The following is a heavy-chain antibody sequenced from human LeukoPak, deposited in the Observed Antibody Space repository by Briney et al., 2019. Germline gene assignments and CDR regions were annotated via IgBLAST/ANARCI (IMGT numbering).Heavy chain of an antibody. J-gene: IGHJ4*02. CDR3: ARDLLRVDGWYYFDY. V-gene: IGHV3-23*01. CDR2: ISASGGNT. Sequence: LTGGSLRLSCAASGFTFSSDAMNWVRQAPGKGLEWVSAISASGGNTYYADSVKGRLTVSRDNSKDTLFLQMSSLRAEDTAVYYCARDLLRVDGWYYFDYWGQGSLVTVSS. D-gene: IGHD6-19*01. CDR1: GFTFSSDA.